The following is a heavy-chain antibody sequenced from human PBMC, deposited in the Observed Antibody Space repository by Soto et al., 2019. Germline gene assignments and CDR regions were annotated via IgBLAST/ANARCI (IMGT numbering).Heavy chain of an antibody. Sequence: GESLKISCKGSGYSFTSYWIGWVRQMPGKGLELMGIIYPGDADTRYSPSFQGQVAILAEKSISTAYLQWSSLKASDTAMYYGARQDIGVVQAAMGGGYYYYYGMDVSGQATTDTVSS. J-gene: IGHJ6*02. D-gene: IGHD2-2*01. CDR2: IYPGDADT. CDR1: GYSFTSYW. CDR3: ARQDIGVVQAAMGGGYYYYYGMDV. V-gene: IGHV5-51*01.